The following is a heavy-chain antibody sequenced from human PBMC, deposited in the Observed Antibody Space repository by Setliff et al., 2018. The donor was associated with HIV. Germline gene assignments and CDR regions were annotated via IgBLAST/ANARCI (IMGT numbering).Heavy chain of an antibody. CDR3: ARAPANYHDSSGFYFGGDYYFDF. Sequence: SETLSLTCTVSGGSLSSSNYSWGWIRQPPGRGLEWLGTVYFLGNRYLNPSLKSRVAVSVDTSKNHFSLRVTSVTAADTAVYYCARAPANYHDSSGFYFGGDYYFDFWGQGILVTVSS. CDR1: GGSLSSSNYS. V-gene: IGHV4-39*02. D-gene: IGHD3-22*01. J-gene: IGHJ4*02. CDR2: VYFLGNR.